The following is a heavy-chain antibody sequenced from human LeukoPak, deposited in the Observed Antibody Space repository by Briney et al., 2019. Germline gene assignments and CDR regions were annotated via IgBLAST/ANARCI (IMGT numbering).Heavy chain of an antibody. V-gene: IGHV4-39*07. Sequence: PSETLSLTCTVSGGSISSNEYFWGWIRQPPGKELEWIANIFYTGSTFYNPSLKSRVTISVDTSKNQFSLKLSSVTVADTAVYYCARTRGYDSSGYHPGYYYYYMDVWGKGTTVTISS. J-gene: IGHJ6*03. CDR1: GGSISSNEYF. CDR2: IFYTGST. D-gene: IGHD3-22*01. CDR3: ARTRGYDSSGYHPGYYYYYMDV.